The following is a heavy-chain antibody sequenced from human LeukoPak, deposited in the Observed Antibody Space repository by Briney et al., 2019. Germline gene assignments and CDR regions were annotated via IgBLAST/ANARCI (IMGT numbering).Heavy chain of an antibody. Sequence: PGGSLRLSCAASGFTFSTYAMHWVRQAPGKALKYVSAISSDGSSTYYANSVKGRFTISRDNSKNMLYLQMGSLRVEDMAVYYCASRYCGTTTCYQFDYWGQGTVVTVSS. J-gene: IGHJ4*02. V-gene: IGHV3-64*01. CDR1: GFTFSTYA. CDR2: ISSDGSST. CDR3: ASRYCGTTTCYQFDY. D-gene: IGHD2-2*01.